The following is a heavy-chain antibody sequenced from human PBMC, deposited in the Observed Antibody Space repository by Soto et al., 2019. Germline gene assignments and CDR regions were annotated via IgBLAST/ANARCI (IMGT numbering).Heavy chain of an antibody. CDR1: GFSFSDHA. Sequence: GGSLRLSCAASGFSFSDHANAMAWVRQAPGKGLEWVSYISSSGSTIYYADSVKGRFTISRDNAKNSLYLQMNSLRAEDTAVYYCARRLSYYDSSGYYVDYWGQGTLVTVSS. CDR3: ARRLSYYDSSGYYVDY. V-gene: IGHV3-11*01. CDR2: ISSSGSTI. D-gene: IGHD3-22*01. J-gene: IGHJ4*02.